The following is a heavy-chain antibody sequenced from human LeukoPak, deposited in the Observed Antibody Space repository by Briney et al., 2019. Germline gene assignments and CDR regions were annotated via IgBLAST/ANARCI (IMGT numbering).Heavy chain of an antibody. CDR1: GGSISSSRYY. D-gene: IGHD3-9*01. CDR2: IYSSGSV. J-gene: IGHJ2*01. Sequence: SETLSLTCTVSGGSISSSRYYWGWIRQPPGKGLEWIGSIYSSGSVYYNPSLKSRATISLDTSKNQFSLKLSSVTAADTAVYYCSTRNILAWYFDLWGRGTLVTVSS. CDR3: STRNILAWYFDL. V-gene: IGHV4-39*01.